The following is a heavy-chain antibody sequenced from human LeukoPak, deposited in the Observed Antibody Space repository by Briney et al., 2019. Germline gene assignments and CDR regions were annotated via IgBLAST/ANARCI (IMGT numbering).Heavy chain of an antibody. D-gene: IGHD2-15*01. J-gene: IGHJ4*02. CDR3: ARDPVEVVAAVVDY. CDR2: ISSSSSYI. Sequence: PGGSLTLFCAASGFTFSSYSMNWVRQAPGKGLEWVSSISSSSSYIYYADSVKGRFTTSRDNAKNSLYLQMNSLRAEDTAVYYCARDPVEVVAAVVDYWGQGTLVTVSS. CDR1: GFTFSSYS. V-gene: IGHV3-21*01.